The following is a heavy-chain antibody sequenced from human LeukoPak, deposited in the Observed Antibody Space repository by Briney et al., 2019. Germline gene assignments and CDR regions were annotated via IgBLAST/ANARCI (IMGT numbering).Heavy chain of an antibody. V-gene: IGHV4-59*01. J-gene: IGHJ4*02. Sequence: SETLSLTCTVSGGSISSYYWSWIRQPPRKGLEWIGYIYYSGSTNYNPSLKSRVTISVDTSKNQFSLKLSSVTAADTAVYYCARDRGQGSPHFDSWGQGTLVTVSS. CDR1: GGSISSYY. D-gene: IGHD3-10*01. CDR2: IYYSGST. CDR3: ARDRGQGSPHFDS.